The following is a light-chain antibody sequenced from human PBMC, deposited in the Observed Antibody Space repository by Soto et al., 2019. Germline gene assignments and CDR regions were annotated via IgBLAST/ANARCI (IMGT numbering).Light chain of an antibody. CDR3: QQYDTLLPYT. V-gene: IGKV1-33*01. Sequence: DIQMTQSPSSLSASVGDRVTITCRASQDISNYLNWYQQKPGKAPKLLIYDASNLETGVPSRFSGSGSGTDFTFTISSLQPEDIATYYCQQYDTLLPYTFGQGTKLEIK. J-gene: IGKJ2*01. CDR2: DAS. CDR1: QDISNY.